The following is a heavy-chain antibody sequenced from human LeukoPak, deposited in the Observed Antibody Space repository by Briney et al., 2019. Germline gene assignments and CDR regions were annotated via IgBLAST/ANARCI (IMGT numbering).Heavy chain of an antibody. Sequence: GGSLRLSCTASGFSFSNHYMSWIRQAPGKGLEWVSYISSSGSTIYYADSVKGRFTISRDNAKNSLYLQMNSLRAEDTAVYYCARDLVTMDLDPWGQGTLVTVSS. CDR2: ISSSGSTI. V-gene: IGHV3-11*01. CDR3: ARDLVTMDLDP. J-gene: IGHJ5*02. CDR1: GFSFSNHY. D-gene: IGHD3-10*01.